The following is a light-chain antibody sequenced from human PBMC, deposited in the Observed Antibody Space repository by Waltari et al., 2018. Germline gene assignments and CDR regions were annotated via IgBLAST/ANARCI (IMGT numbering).Light chain of an antibody. V-gene: IGKV3-15*01. CDR1: QSIRSH. CDR2: GAS. J-gene: IGKJ1*01. CDR3: QQYDNWLGT. Sequence: EIVMTQSPATLSVFPGDRATLSCRASQSIRSHFARYQHKPGQAPRLLIYGASTRATGIPARFSGSGSGTEFTLTISSLQSEDFAVYFCQQYDNWLGTFGQGTKVEIK.